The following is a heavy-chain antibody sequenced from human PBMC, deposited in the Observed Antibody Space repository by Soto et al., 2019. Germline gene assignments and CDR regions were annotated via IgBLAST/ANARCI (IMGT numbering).Heavy chain of an antibody. Sequence: SVKVSCKASGFTFTSSAVQWVRQARGQRLEWIGWIVVGSGNTNYAQKFQERVTITRDMSTSTAYMELSSLRSEDTAVYYCAASSNYCGSDCYSPFLNYGMDVWGQGTTVTVSS. J-gene: IGHJ6*02. V-gene: IGHV1-58*01. CDR2: IVVGSGNT. CDR3: AASSNYCGSDCYSPFLNYGMDV. CDR1: GFTFTSSA. D-gene: IGHD2-21*02.